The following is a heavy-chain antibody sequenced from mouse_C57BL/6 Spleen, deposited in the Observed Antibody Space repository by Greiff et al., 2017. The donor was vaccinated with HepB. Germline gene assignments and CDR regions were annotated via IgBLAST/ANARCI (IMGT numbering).Heavy chain of an antibody. Sequence: VQLQQPGAELVMPGASVKLSCKASGYTFTSYWMHWVKQRPGQGLEWIGEIDPSDGDTNYNQKFKGKSTLTVDKSSNTAYMQLSSLTSEDSAVYYCASTWGTSVWDYWGPGTTLTVSS. J-gene: IGHJ2*01. D-gene: IGHD1-1*01. CDR3: ASTWGTSVWDY. CDR1: GYTFTSYW. V-gene: IGHV1-69*01. CDR2: IDPSDGDT.